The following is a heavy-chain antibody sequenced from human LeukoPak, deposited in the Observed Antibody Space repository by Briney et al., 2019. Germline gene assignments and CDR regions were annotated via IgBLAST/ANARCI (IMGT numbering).Heavy chain of an antibody. J-gene: IGHJ4*02. V-gene: IGHV3-23*01. D-gene: IGHD2-15*01. Sequence: PGGSLRLSCAASGFTFSSYGMSWVRQAPGKGLEWVSAISGSGGSTYYADSVKGRFTISRGNSKNTLYLQMNSLRAEDTAVYYCAKADIVVVVAATNFDYWGQGTLVTVSS. CDR3: AKADIVVVVAATNFDY. CDR2: ISGSGGST. CDR1: GFTFSSYG.